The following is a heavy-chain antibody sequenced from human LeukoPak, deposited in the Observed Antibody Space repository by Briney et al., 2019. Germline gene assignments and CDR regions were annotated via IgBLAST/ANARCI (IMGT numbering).Heavy chain of an antibody. V-gene: IGHV3-23*01. CDR1: GFTFSSYG. J-gene: IGHJ4*02. CDR2: ISGSGHRT. Sequence: GGTLRLSCAASGFTFSSYGVSWVRQAPGKGLEWVSGISGSGHRTYYADSVKGRFTISRDNSKSTLYLQMNSLRAEDTAVYYCARFYANEWELPHWGQGTLVTVSS. D-gene: IGHD1-26*01. CDR3: ARFYANEWELPH.